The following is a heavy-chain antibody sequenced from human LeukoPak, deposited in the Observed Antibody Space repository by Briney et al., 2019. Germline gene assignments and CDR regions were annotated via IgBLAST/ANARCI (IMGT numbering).Heavy chain of an antibody. CDR1: GFIFNDYE. CDR3: ARASDPWLQLT. D-gene: IGHD5-24*01. Sequence: GGSLRLSCAASGFIFNDYEMNWVRQAQGKGLEWVSYISSSGSPVYYADSVRGRFTISRDNAQTSLYLQMNSLRAEDTAVYYCARASDPWLQLTWGQGTLVTVSS. CDR2: ISSSGSPV. V-gene: IGHV3-48*03. J-gene: IGHJ5*02.